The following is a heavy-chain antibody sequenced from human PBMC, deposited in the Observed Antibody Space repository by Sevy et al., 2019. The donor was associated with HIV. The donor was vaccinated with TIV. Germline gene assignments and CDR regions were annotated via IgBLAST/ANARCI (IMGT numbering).Heavy chain of an antibody. CDR3: AKPAGSYSLGAFDI. D-gene: IGHD1-26*01. V-gene: IGHV3-23*01. Sequence: GGSLRLSCAASGFTFSSYAMHWVRQAPGKGLEWVSGISGSGGTTFYADSVKGRFTISRDNSKNTLYLQMNSLRAEDTAVYYCAKPAGSYSLGAFDIWGQGTMVTVSS. CDR1: GFTFSSYA. CDR2: ISGSGGTT. J-gene: IGHJ3*02.